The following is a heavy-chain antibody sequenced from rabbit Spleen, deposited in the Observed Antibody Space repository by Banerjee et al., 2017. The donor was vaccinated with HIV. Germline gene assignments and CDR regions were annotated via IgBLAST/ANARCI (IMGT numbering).Heavy chain of an antibody. D-gene: IGHD2-1*01. CDR1: GFSFSNKAV. CDR2: IYIGNSGST. CDR3: AIATMTMVITDL. V-gene: IGHV1S45*01. J-gene: IGHJ4*01. Sequence: QEQLVESGGGLVKPEGSLKLSCTASGFSFSNKAVMCWVRQAPGKGLEWIACIYIGNSGSTYYASWAKGRFTISKPSSTTVTLQMTSLTAADTATYFCAIATMTMVITDLWGPGTLVTVS.